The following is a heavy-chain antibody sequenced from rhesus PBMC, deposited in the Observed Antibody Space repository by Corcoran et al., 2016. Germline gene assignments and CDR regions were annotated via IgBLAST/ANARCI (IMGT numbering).Heavy chain of an antibody. CDR1: GFPFSTYG. V-gene: IGHV3-54*02. Sequence: DVQLVESGGGLVQPGGSLRLACAAAGFPFSTYGIPWVRQAPGKGLDGVAVISSDGSNKYFADSVKDRFTISRDNSNNILYLQMNNLKLEDTAVYYCTRFDVWGPGVLVTVSS. CDR2: ISSDGSNK. J-gene: IGHJ5-1*01. CDR3: TRFDV.